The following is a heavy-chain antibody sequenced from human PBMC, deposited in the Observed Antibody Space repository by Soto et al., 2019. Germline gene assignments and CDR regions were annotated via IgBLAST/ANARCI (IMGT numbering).Heavy chain of an antibody. J-gene: IGHJ4*02. CDR2: IRSESYGGTT. CDR3: TRGRSSGWYLFDF. CDR1: GFTLRDFT. V-gene: IGHV3-49*03. D-gene: IGHD6-19*01. Sequence: PAGTLRLACTTSGFTLRDFTMSWFRQTPGKGLEWVGFIRSESYGGTTEFAASGKGRFYISRNDSKSIVSLQMNSLKTEDTGMYYCTRGRSSGWYLFDFWGQGALGTVSS.